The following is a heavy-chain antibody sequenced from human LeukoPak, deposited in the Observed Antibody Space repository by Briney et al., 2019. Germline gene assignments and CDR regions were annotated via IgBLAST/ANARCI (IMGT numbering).Heavy chain of an antibody. V-gene: IGHV1-2*06. CDR3: ARVIEDTAMVTDDY. J-gene: IGHJ4*02. Sequence: GASVKVSCKASGYTFTGYYMHWVRQAPGQGLEWMGRINPNSGGTNYAQKFQGRVTMIRDTSISTAYMELSRLRSDDTAVYYCARVIEDTAMVTDDYWGQGTLVTVSS. CDR2: INPNSGGT. D-gene: IGHD5-18*01. CDR1: GYTFTGYY.